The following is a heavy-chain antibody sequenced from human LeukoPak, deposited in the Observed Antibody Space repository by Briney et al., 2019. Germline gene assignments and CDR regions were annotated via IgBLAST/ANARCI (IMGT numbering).Heavy chain of an antibody. CDR2: ISWDGGSA. Sequence: PGGSLRLSCAASGFTFDDYAMHWVRQAPGKGPEWVSLISWDGGSAYYADSVKGRFTISRDNTKNSLYLQMNSLRAEDTAFYYCAKGSGSSIEYWGQGTLVTVSS. D-gene: IGHD1-26*01. CDR3: AKGSGSSIEY. J-gene: IGHJ4*02. CDR1: GFTFDDYA. V-gene: IGHV3-43D*03.